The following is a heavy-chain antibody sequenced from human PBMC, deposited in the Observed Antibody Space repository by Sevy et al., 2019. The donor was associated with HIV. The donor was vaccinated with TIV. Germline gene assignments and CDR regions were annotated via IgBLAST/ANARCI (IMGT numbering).Heavy chain of an antibody. CDR3: APMEYFYDSTAYLGGDY. CDR2: FDPEDGET. Sequence: ASVKVSCKVSGYTLTELSMHWVRQAPGKGLEWMGGFDPEDGETIYAQKFQGRVTMTEDTSTDTAYMELSSLRPEDTAAYYCAPMEYFYDSTAYLGGDYWGQGTLVTVSS. J-gene: IGHJ4*02. CDR1: GYTLTELS. D-gene: IGHD3-22*01. V-gene: IGHV1-24*01.